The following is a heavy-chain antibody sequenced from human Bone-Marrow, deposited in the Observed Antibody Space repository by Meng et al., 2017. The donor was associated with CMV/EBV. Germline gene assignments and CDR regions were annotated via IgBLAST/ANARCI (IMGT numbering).Heavy chain of an antibody. CDR3: ARGYCSSTRCSRSEIDY. CDR1: GYTFTGYY. Sequence: ASVKVSCKASGYTFTGYYMHWVRQAPGQGLDWMGWINPNSGGTNYAQKFQGRVTMTRDTSISTAYMELSRLRSDDTAVYYCARGYCSSTRCSRSEIDYWGQGTLVTVSS. V-gene: IGHV1-2*02. CDR2: INPNSGGT. J-gene: IGHJ4*02. D-gene: IGHD2-2*01.